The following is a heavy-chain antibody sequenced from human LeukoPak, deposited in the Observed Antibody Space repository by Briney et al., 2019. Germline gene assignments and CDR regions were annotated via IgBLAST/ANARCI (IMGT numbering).Heavy chain of an antibody. CDR2: IKQDGSEK. Sequence: PGGSLRLSCAASGFTFSSDWMSWVRQAPGKGLEWVANIKQDGSEKYYVDSVKGRFTISRDNAKNSLYLQMNSLRAEDTAVYYCASTNYGSGSYYPGYYYYYMDVWGKGTTVTVSS. D-gene: IGHD3-10*01. V-gene: IGHV3-7*01. CDR1: GFTFSSDW. J-gene: IGHJ6*03. CDR3: ASTNYGSGSYYPGYYYYYMDV.